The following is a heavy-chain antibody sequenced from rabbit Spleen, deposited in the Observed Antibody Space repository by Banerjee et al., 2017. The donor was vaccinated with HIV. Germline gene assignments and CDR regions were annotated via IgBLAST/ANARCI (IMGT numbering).Heavy chain of an antibody. CDR1: GFDLSNYG. CDR3: ARSDGYYDSGWYYFNL. V-gene: IGHV1S47*01. D-gene: IGHD4-1*01. J-gene: IGHJ4*01. CDR2: IDPVFDTT. Sequence: QEQLKETGGGLVQPGGSLKLSCKASGFDLSNYGVSWVRQAPGKGLEWIGYIDPVFDTTYYATWVNGRFTISSHNAQNTLYLQLNSLTVADTATYFCARSDGYYDSGWYYFNLWGPGTLVTVS.